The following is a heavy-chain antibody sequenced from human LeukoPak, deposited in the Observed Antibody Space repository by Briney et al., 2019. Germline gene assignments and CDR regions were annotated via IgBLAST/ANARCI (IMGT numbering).Heavy chain of an antibody. CDR2: INWSGDNT. D-gene: IGHD3-9*01. V-gene: IGHV3-20*04. Sequence: GGSLRLSCAASGFTFDDYGMSWVRQAPGKGLEWVSGINWSGDNTDYADSVKGRFTISRDNAKNSLYLQMNSLRAEDTALYYCARGFDGNFDYWGQGTLVTVSP. J-gene: IGHJ4*02. CDR1: GFTFDDYG. CDR3: ARGFDGNFDY.